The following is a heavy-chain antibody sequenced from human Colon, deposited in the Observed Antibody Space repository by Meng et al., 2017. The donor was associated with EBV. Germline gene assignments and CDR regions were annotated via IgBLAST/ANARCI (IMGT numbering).Heavy chain of an antibody. D-gene: IGHD7-27*01. CDR2: IYYSGST. CDR1: GGSISSSSDY. Sequence: HLEESGPGLVKPSAPLPLTGTVPGGSISSSSDYVGWIRQPQGKGLEWIGSIYYSGSTYYNPSLKSRVTISVDTSKNQFSLKLSSVTAADTAVYYCASPLGILGIVDLWGRGTLVTVSS. V-gene: IGHV4-39*01. CDR3: ASPLGILGIVDL. J-gene: IGHJ2*01.